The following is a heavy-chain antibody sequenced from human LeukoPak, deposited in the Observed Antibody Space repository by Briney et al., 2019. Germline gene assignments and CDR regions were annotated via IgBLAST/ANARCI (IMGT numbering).Heavy chain of an antibody. J-gene: IGHJ4*02. CDR1: AFTFSAYA. CDR2: ISGTGDKK. Sequence: GGSLRLSCEASAFTFSAYAMIWVRQAPGKGLEWVSAISGTGDKKNYADSVKGRFTISRDNSKNTVYMQMYSLTAEDTAVYYCVKGDGSVIYYHDYWGQGTLVTVSS. V-gene: IGHV3-23*01. D-gene: IGHD3-10*01. CDR3: VKGDGSVIYYHDY.